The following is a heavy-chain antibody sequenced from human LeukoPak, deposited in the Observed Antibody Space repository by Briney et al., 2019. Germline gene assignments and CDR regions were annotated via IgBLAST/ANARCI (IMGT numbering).Heavy chain of an antibody. CDR1: GYTFTSYA. CDR3: ARVVVPAAELDY. CDR2: INAGNGNT. J-gene: IGHJ4*02. D-gene: IGHD2-2*01. V-gene: IGHV1-3*01. Sequence: ASVNVSCKASGYTFTSYAMHWVRQAPGQRLEWMGWINAGNGNTKYSQKFQGRVTITRDTSASTAYMELSSLRSEDTAVYYCARVVVPAAELDYWGQGTLVTVSS.